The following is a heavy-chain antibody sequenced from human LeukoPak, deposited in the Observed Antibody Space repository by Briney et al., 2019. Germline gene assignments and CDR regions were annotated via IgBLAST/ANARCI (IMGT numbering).Heavy chain of an antibody. V-gene: IGHV3-23*01. CDR3: AKNKERLDY. J-gene: IGHJ4*02. D-gene: IGHD2/OR15-2a*01. CDR2: ISGSGDST. Sequence: GGSLRLSCAASGFTFSSYAMSWVRQAPGKGLEWVSAISGSGDSTYYGDSVKGRFTISRDNSKNTLYLQMSGLRAEDTAVYYCAKNKERLDYWGQGTLVTVSS. CDR1: GFTFSSYA.